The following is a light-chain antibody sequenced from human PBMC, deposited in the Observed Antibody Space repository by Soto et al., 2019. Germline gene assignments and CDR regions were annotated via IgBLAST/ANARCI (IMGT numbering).Light chain of an antibody. J-gene: IGKJ1*01. CDR2: AAS. Sequence: DIHITQSPSSLAASVGDRVTITCRASQSISSYLNWYQQKPGKAPKLLIYAASSLQSGVPSRFSGSGSGTDFTLTISSLQPEDFATYYCQQSYSTPPKWTFGQGTKVDIK. CDR1: QSISSY. V-gene: IGKV1-39*01. CDR3: QQSYSTPPKWT.